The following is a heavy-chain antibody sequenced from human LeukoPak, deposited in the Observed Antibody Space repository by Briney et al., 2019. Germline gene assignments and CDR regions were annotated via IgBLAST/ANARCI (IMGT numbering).Heavy chain of an antibody. CDR2: IWYDGSNE. Sequence: PGGSLRLSCAASGFTFSSYGMHWVRQAPGKGLEWVAVIWYDGSNEYYADSVKGRFTISRDNSKNTLYLQMNSLRAEDTAVYYCARDWGRDGYNWPDYWGQGTLVTVSS. D-gene: IGHD5-24*01. V-gene: IGHV3-33*01. CDR1: GFTFSSYG. J-gene: IGHJ4*02. CDR3: ARDWGRDGYNWPDY.